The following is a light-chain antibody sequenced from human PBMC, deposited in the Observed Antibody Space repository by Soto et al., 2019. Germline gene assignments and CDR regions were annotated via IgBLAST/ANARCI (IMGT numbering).Light chain of an antibody. CDR3: SSYAGSNNLV. V-gene: IGLV2-8*01. CDR1: SSDVGGYNY. J-gene: IGLJ1*01. CDR2: EVS. Sequence: QSVLTQPPSASGSPGQSVTISCTGTSSDVGGYNYVSWYQQHPGKAPKLMIYEVSERPSGVPDRFSGSKSSNTASLTVSGLQAEDEADYYCSSYAGSNNLVFGTGTKVTV.